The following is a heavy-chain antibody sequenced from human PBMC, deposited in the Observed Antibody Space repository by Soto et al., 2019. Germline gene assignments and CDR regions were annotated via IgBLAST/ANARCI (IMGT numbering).Heavy chain of an antibody. V-gene: IGHV3-21*01. D-gene: IGHD3-22*01. CDR3: ASVDRDYYDSSGYFGWFDP. Sequence: GGSLRLSCAASGFTFSSYSMNWVRQAPGKGLEWVSSISSSSSYIYYADSVKGRFTISRDNDKNSLYLQMNSLRAEDTAVYYCASVDRDYYDSSGYFGWFDPWGQGTLVTVSS. J-gene: IGHJ5*02. CDR1: GFTFSSYS. CDR2: ISSSSSYI.